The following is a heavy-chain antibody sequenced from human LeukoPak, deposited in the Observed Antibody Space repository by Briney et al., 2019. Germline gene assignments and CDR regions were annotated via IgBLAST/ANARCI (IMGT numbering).Heavy chain of an antibody. CDR1: GGTFSSYA. J-gene: IGHJ4*02. Sequence: SLKVSCKASGGTFSSYAISWVRQAPGQGLECMGRIIPIFGTANYAQKFQSRVTITTDESTSTAYMELSSLRSEDTAVYYCAAHYYDSSGYFDYWGQGTLVTVSS. V-gene: IGHV1-69*05. CDR2: IIPIFGTA. CDR3: AAHYYDSSGYFDY. D-gene: IGHD3-22*01.